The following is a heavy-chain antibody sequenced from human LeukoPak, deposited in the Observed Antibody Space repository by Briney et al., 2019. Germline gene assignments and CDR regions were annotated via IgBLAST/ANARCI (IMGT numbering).Heavy chain of an antibody. Sequence: GRSLRLSCAASGFTFSSYGMHWVRQAPGKGLEWVAVISYDGSNKYYADSVKGRFTISRDNSKNTLYLQMNSLRAEDTAVYYCAREAGIVGADDAFDIWGQGTMVTVSS. CDR3: AREAGIVGADDAFDI. CDR1: GFTFSSYG. J-gene: IGHJ3*02. V-gene: IGHV3-30*03. D-gene: IGHD1-26*01. CDR2: ISYDGSNK.